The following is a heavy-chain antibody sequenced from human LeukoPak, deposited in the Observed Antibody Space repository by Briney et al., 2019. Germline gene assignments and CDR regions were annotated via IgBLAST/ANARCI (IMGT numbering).Heavy chain of an antibody. V-gene: IGHV3-23*01. CDR2: ISGSGGST. J-gene: IGHJ4*02. D-gene: IGHD6-6*01. CDR1: GFTFSSYA. CDR3: AKDQGIAARRLLINY. Sequence: PGGSLRLSCAASGFTFSSYAMSWVRQAPGKGLEWVSSISGSGGSTYYADSVKGRFTISRDNSKNTLYLQMNSLRAEDTAVYYCAKDQGIAARRLLINYWGQGTLVTVSS.